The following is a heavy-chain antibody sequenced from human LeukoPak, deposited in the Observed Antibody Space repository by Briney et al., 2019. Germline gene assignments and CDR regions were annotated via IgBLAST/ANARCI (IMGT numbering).Heavy chain of an antibody. J-gene: IGHJ4*02. CDR2: ISTRGRTI. D-gene: IGHD3-16*01. Sequence: GGSLRLSCAACGFTFNNYEMNWVRQAPGKGLEWVSYISTRGRTIYYADSVKGRFTISRDNAKNSLYLQMNSLRAEDTAVYYCARDRRFSYFNYWGQGTLVTVSS. CDR1: GFTFNNYE. V-gene: IGHV3-48*03. CDR3: ARDRRFSYFNY.